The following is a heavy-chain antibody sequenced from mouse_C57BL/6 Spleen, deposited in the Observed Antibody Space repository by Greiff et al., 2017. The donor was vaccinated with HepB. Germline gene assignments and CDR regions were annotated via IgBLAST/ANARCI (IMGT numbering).Heavy chain of an antibody. V-gene: IGHV8-12*01. CDR2: IYWDDDK. Sequence: QVTLKESGPGILQSSQTLSLTCSFSGFSLSTSGMGVSWIRQPSGKGLEWLAHIYWDDDKRYNPSLKSRPTISKDTSRNQVFLKITSVDTADTATYYCARNMVTTGDYFDYWGQGTTLTVSS. CDR1: GFSLSTSGMG. CDR3: ARNMVTTGDYFDY. J-gene: IGHJ2*01. D-gene: IGHD2-2*01.